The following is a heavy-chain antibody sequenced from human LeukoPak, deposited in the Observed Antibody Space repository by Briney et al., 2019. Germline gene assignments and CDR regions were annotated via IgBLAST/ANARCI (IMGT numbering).Heavy chain of an antibody. CDR1: GFTFGGYA. J-gene: IGHJ4*02. Sequence: GSLRLSCTASGFTFGGYAMSWVRQAPGKGLEWVGFIRSKAYGGTTEYAASVKGRFTISRDDSKSIAYLQMNSLKTEDTAVYYCTRDVGATLDYWGQGTLVTVSS. D-gene: IGHD1-26*01. V-gene: IGHV3-49*04. CDR3: TRDVGATLDY. CDR2: IRSKAYGGTT.